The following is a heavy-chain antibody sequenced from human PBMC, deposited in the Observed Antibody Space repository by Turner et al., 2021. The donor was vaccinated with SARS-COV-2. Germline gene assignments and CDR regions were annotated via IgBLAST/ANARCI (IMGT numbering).Heavy chain of an antibody. V-gene: IGHV3-21*01. CDR3: ARDLYDFWSGYNSYYYGMDV. CDR2: ISSRSSYI. D-gene: IGHD3-3*01. Sequence: EVQLVESGGGLVKPGGSLRLSCAASGFTFSRYSMNWVRQAPGKGLEWVSSISSRSSYIDYADSVKGRFTISRDNAKNSLYLQMSSLRAEDTAVYYCARDLYDFWSGYNSYYYGMDVWGQGTTVTVSS. J-gene: IGHJ6*02. CDR1: GFTFSRYS.